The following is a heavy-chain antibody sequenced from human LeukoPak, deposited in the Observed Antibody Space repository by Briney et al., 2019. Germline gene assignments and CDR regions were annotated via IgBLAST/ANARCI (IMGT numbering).Heavy chain of an antibody. V-gene: IGHV1-2*02. CDR2: INPNSGGT. Sequence: ASVKVSCKASGYTFTDSYMHWVRQAPGQGLEWMGWINPNSGGTKYAQKFQGRVTMTRDTSISTAYMELSRLRSDDTAVYYCARDHQLVAFDPWAREPWSPSPQ. CDR1: GYTFTDSY. D-gene: IGHD6-13*01. CDR3: ARDHQLVAFDP. J-gene: IGHJ5*02.